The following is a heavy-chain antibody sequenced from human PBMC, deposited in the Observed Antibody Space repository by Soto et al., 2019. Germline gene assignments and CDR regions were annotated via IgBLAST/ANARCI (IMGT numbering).Heavy chain of an antibody. J-gene: IGHJ5*02. Sequence: EVQLVESGGGLVQPGGSLRLSCAASGFTFSSYSINWIRQAPGKGLELVSFISYTGGSTIYYADSVKGRFTISRDNAKNSVYRQMNRLRAEDTALYYCVRDVGYGSGGGCYAGFDPWGQGTLVTVSS. CDR2: ISYTGGSTI. CDR1: GFTFSSYS. CDR3: VRDVGYGSGGGCYAGFDP. D-gene: IGHD2-15*01. V-gene: IGHV3-48*01.